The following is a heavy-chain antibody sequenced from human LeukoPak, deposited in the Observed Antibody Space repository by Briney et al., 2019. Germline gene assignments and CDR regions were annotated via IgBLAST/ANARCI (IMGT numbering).Heavy chain of an antibody. D-gene: IGHD3-3*01. CDR2: IWYDGSNK. CDR1: GCTFSLYG. V-gene: IGHV3-33*01. J-gene: IGHJ3*01. CDR3: ARGGGGYDFWSGDAFDL. Sequence: PWGSLRLSCAAYGCTFSLYGMHWVRQAPGKGLEWVAVIWYDGSNKDYADSVKGRFTISRDNSKNTLFLQMNSLRVEDTAVYYCARGGGGYDFWSGDAFDLWGQGTTVTVSS.